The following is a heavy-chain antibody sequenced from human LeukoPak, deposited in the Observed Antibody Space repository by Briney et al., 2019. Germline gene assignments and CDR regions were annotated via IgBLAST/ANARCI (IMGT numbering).Heavy chain of an antibody. D-gene: IGHD2-15*01. CDR1: GFSFSSHW. Sequence: RGSLRLSCTASGFSFSSHWMTCVRQSPGKGLEWVANIKEEGSVKYYVDSVKGRFTISRDNTKNALYLQMNSLRADDTAVYFCARESSLLLDYWGPGALITVSS. V-gene: IGHV3-7*03. CDR2: IKEEGSVK. CDR3: ARESSLLLDY. J-gene: IGHJ4*02.